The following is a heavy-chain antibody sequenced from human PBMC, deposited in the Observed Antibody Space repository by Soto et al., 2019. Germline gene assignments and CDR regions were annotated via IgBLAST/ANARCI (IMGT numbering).Heavy chain of an antibody. CDR3: ARVSVDVLSFGLSNWFDP. V-gene: IGHV4-61*08. Sequence: SETLSLTCTVSGGSISSGGYYWSWIRQHPGTGLEWIGYIYYSGSTNYNPSLKSRVTISVDTSKNQFSLKLSSVTAADTAVYYCARVSVDVLSFGLSNWFDPWGQGTLVTVSS. J-gene: IGHJ5*02. CDR1: GGSISSGGYY. D-gene: IGHD3-16*01. CDR2: IYYSGST.